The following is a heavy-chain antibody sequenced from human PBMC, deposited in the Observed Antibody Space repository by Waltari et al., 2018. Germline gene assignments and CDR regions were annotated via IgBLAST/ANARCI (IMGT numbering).Heavy chain of an antibody. CDR2: INHSGST. V-gene: IGHV4-34*01. J-gene: IGHJ5*02. CDR3: ARGGTSKRGNWFDP. Sequence: QVQLQQWGAGLLKPSETLSLTCAVDGGSFSGYYWSWTRQPPGKGLEWIGEINHSGSTNYNPSLKSRVTISVDTSKNQFSLKLSSVTAADTAVYYCARGGTSKRGNWFDPWGQGTLVTVSS. D-gene: IGHD2-2*01. CDR1: GGSFSGYY.